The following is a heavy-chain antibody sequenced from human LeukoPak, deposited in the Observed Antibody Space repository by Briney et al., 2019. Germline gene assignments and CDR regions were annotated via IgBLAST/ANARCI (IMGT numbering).Heavy chain of an antibody. CDR3: ARESPGGAASY. CDR1: GFTFSSYS. V-gene: IGHV3-21*01. CDR2: ISSSSSYI. J-gene: IGHJ4*02. Sequence: PGGPLRLSCAASGFTFSSYSMNWVRQAPGKGLEWVSSISSSSSYIYYADSVKGRFTISRDNAKNSLYLQMNSLRAEDTAVYYCARESPGGAASYWGQGTLVTVSS. D-gene: IGHD6-13*01.